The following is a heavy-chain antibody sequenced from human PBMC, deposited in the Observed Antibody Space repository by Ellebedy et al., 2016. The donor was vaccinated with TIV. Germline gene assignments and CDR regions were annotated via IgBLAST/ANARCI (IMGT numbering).Heavy chain of an antibody. CDR2: IYDSGST. CDR1: SGSMSGHY. D-gene: IGHD3-3*01. V-gene: IGHV4-59*11. Sequence: SETLSLXXSVSSGSMSGHYWGWIRQTPEKGLEWMGHIYDSGSTNYNPSLKSRVTISVDTSKNQFSLKLSSVTAADTAVYYCARGNFGVVRTYYHYYYVDVWGKGTTVTVSS. CDR3: ARGNFGVVRTYYHYYYVDV. J-gene: IGHJ6*03.